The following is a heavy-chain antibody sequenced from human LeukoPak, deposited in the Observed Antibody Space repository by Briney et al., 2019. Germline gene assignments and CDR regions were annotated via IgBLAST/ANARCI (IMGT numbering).Heavy chain of an antibody. D-gene: IGHD3-16*02. V-gene: IGHV4-34*01. CDR2: INHSGST. CDR1: GGSFSGYH. Sequence: NSSETLSLTCAVYGGSFSGYHWSWIRQPPGKGLEWIGEINHSGSTNYNPSLKSRVTISVDTSKNQFSLKLSSVTAADTAVYYCASLKYDYVWGSYHPFDYWGQGTLVTVSS. J-gene: IGHJ4*02. CDR3: ASLKYDYVWGSYHPFDY.